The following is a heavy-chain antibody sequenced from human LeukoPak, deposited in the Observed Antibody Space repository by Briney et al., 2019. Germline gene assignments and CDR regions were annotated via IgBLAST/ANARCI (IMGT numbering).Heavy chain of an antibody. CDR2: ISGSGNGGSI. CDR3: VKDFGRVRGTPDS. V-gene: IGHV3-64D*06. Sequence: PGGSLRLSCSASGFFFSIYTMYWVRQAPGKGPEYVSTISGSGNGGSIYYADSVKGRFTISRDDSKSILYLQMNGLRSEDTAVYYCVKDFGRVRGTPDSWGQGTLVTVPS. J-gene: IGHJ4*02. D-gene: IGHD3-16*01. CDR1: GFFFSIYT.